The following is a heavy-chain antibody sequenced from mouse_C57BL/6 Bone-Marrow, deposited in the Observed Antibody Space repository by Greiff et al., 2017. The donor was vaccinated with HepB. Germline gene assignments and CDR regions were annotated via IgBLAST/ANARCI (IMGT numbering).Heavy chain of an antibody. CDR3: ARKGYCKGYYFDY. D-gene: IGHD2-14*01. CDR1: GFTFSSYA. J-gene: IGHJ2*01. V-gene: IGHV5-4*01. Sequence: EVQRVESGGGLVKPGGSLKLSCAASGFTFSSYAMSWVRQTPEKRLAWVATISDGGSYTYDPDNVKGRFTISRDNAKNNLYLQMSHLKSEDTAKYYCARKGYCKGYYFDYWGQGTTLTVSS. CDR2: ISDGGSYT.